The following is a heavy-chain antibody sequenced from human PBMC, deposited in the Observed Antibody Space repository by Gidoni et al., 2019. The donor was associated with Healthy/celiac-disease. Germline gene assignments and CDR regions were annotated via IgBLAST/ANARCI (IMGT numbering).Heavy chain of an antibody. CDR3: AHIKKGYCSSTSCSDAFDI. Sequence: QITLKESGPTLVKPTQTLTLTCTFSGFSLSTSGVGVGWIRQPPGKALEWLALIYWNDDKRYSPSLKSRLTITKDTSKNQVVLTMTNMDPVDTATYYCAHIKKGYCSSTSCSDAFDIWGQGTMVTVSS. CDR2: IYWNDDK. V-gene: IGHV2-5*01. D-gene: IGHD2-2*01. J-gene: IGHJ3*02. CDR1: GFSLSTSGVG.